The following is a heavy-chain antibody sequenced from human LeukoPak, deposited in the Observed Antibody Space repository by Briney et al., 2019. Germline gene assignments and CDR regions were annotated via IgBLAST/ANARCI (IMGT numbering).Heavy chain of an antibody. CDR3: ARALHSGYDSSWFDP. Sequence: GASVKVSCKASGGTFSSYAISWVRQAPGQGLEWMGGIIPIFGTANYAQKFQGRVTITTDESTSTAYMELSSLRSEDTAVYYCARALHSGYDSSWFDPWGQGTLVTVSS. J-gene: IGHJ5*02. V-gene: IGHV1-69*05. D-gene: IGHD5-12*01. CDR2: IIPIFGTA. CDR1: GGTFSSYA.